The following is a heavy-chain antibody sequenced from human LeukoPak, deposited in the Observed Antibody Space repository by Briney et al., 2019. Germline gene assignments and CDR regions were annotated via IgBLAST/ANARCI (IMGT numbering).Heavy chain of an antibody. Sequence: SVKVSCKASGGTFSSYAISWVRQAPGQGLEWMGRIIPIFGIANYAQKFQGRVTITADKSTSTAYMELSSLRSEDTAVYYCARERGEQLWNSFDPWGQGTLVTASS. CDR3: ARERGEQLWNSFDP. CDR1: GGTFSSYA. D-gene: IGHD5-18*01. CDR2: IIPIFGIA. V-gene: IGHV1-69*04. J-gene: IGHJ5*02.